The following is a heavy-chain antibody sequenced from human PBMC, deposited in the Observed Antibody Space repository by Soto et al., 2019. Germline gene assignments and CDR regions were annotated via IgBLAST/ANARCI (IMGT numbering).Heavy chain of an antibody. CDR3: STSLDF. Sequence: EVQLVESGGGLVQPGGSLRLSCAASGFTFSSYWMDWVRQAPGKGLEWVANINQDGSEKHNIDSVKGRFTISRDNAKNSLYLQMSILTSEDSALYYCSTSLDFWGQGTLVTVSS. J-gene: IGHJ4*02. CDR2: INQDGSEK. V-gene: IGHV3-7*01. CDR1: GFTFSSYW.